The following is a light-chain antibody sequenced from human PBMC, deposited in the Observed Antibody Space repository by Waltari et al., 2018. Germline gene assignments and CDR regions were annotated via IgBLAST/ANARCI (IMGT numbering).Light chain of an antibody. CDR3: MIWHSSAWV. Sequence: QAVLTQPSSLSASPGASASLTCTLRSGINVGTYLIYWYQRKPGSPPQYLLRYKSDSDKQQGSGVPSRFSGSKDASANAGILLISGLQSEDEADYFCMIWHSSAWVFGGGTKLTVL. J-gene: IGLJ3*02. CDR1: SGINVGTYL. V-gene: IGLV5-45*03. CDR2: YKSDSDK.